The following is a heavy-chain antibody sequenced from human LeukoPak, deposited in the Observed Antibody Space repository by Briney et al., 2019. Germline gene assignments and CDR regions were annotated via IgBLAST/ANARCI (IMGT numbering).Heavy chain of an antibody. V-gene: IGHV3-23*01. D-gene: IGHD3-22*01. J-gene: IGHJ4*02. CDR3: ARDFSEDYYDSSGYEDY. CDR2: ISGSGGST. Sequence: GGSLRLSCAASGFTFSSYAMSWVRQAPGKGLEWVSAISGSGGSTYYADSVKGRFTISRDNSKNTLYLQMNSLRAEDTAVYYCARDFSEDYYDSSGYEDYWGQGTLVTVSS. CDR1: GFTFSSYA.